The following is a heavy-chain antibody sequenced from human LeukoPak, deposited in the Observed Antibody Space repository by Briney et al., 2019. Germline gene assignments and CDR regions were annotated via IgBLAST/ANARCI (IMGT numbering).Heavy chain of an antibody. CDR3: ARAYSPTYQLLPTYYFDY. Sequence: SETLSLTCTVSGGSISSYYWSWIRQPPGKGLEWIGYIYYSGSTNYNPSLKSRVTMSVDTSKNQFSLKLSSVTAADTAVYYCARAYSPTYQLLPTYYFDYWGQGTLVTVSS. J-gene: IGHJ4*02. CDR1: GGSISSYY. V-gene: IGHV4-59*12. CDR2: IYYSGST. D-gene: IGHD2-2*01.